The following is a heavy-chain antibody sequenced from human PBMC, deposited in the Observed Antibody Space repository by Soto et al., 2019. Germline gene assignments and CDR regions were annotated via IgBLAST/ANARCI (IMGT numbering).Heavy chain of an antibody. Sequence: DVQLLESGGGLVQPGGSLRLSCAASGFSFSSDAMVWVRQAPGKGLEWVAVISARGGSSYFADSVKGRFTLSRDNSKKVLSLEMNSLRAEDTAIYFCAKGSIEYSASVDNWGQGPLVVVSS. CDR2: ISARGGSS. D-gene: IGHD5-12*01. J-gene: IGHJ4*02. CDR1: GFSFSSDA. CDR3: AKGSIEYSASVDN. V-gene: IGHV3-23*01.